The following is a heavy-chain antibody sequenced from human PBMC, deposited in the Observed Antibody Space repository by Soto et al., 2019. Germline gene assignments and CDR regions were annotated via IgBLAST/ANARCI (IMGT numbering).Heavy chain of an antibody. V-gene: IGHV1-8*01. CDR2: MNPNSGNT. Sequence: ASVKVSCKASGYTVTSYDINWVRQATGQGLEWMGWMNPNSGNTGYAQKFQGRVTMTRNTSISTAYMELSSLRSEDTAVYYCASHYYGSGRHDAFDIWGQGTMVTVSS. J-gene: IGHJ3*02. CDR1: GYTVTSYD. CDR3: ASHYYGSGRHDAFDI. D-gene: IGHD3-10*01.